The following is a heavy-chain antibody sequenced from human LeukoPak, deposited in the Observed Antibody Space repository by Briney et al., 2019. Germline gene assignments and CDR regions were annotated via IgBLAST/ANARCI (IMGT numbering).Heavy chain of an antibody. J-gene: IGHJ4*02. CDR3: ARGYCSSTSCYTAWHY. V-gene: IGHV4-34*01. D-gene: IGHD2-2*02. CDR2: INHSGST. Sequence: SETLSLTCAVYGGSFSGYYWSWIRQPPGKGLEWIGEINHSGSTNYNPSLKSRVTISVDTSKNQFSLKLSSVTAADTAVYYCARGYCSSTSCYTAWHYWGQGTLVTVSS. CDR1: GGSFSGYY.